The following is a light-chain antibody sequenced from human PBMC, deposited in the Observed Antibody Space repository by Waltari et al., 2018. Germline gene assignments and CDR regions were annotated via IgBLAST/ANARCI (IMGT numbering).Light chain of an antibody. CDR3: SSYTSSSTVV. CDR1: SSDVGGYNY. CDR2: DVS. V-gene: IGLV2-14*03. J-gene: IGLJ2*01. Sequence: QSALTQPASVSGSPAQSITISCPGTSSDVGGYNYVSWYQQHPGKAPKLMIYDVSNRPSGVSNRFSGSKSGNTASLTISGLQAEDEADYYCSSYTSSSTVVFGGGTKLTVL.